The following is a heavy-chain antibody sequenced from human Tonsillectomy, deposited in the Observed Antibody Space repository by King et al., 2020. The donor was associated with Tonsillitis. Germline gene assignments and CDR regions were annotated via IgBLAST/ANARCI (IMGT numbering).Heavy chain of an antibody. D-gene: IGHD7-27*01. Sequence: QLQESGPGLVKPSETLSLTCTVSGDSISSYYWSWIRQPPGKRLEWIGYIHYSGSTKYNPSLKRRVTISLYTSQNHFSLKLTSVTAADTAVYYCARLPTGGWPFDPWGQGTLVTVSS. J-gene: IGHJ5*02. CDR2: IHYSGST. CDR3: ARLPTGGWPFDP. V-gene: IGHV4-59*08. CDR1: GDSISSYY.